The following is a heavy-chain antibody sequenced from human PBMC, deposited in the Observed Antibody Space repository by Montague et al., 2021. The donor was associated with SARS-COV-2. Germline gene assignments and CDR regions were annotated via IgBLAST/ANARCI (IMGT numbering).Heavy chain of an antibody. J-gene: IGHJ3*02. D-gene: IGHD3-22*01. V-gene: IGHV4-39*07. Sequence: SETLSLTCTVPGGSISSSSYYWGWIRQPPGKGLEWIGSIYYSGSTYYNPSLESRVTISVDTSKNQFSLKLSSVTAADTAVYYCARLGDYYDSRRGAFGIWGQGTMVTVSS. CDR3: ARLGDYYDSRRGAFGI. CDR1: GGSISSSSYY. CDR2: IYYSGST.